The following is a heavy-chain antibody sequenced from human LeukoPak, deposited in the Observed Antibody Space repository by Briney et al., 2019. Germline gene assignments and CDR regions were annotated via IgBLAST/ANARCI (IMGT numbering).Heavy chain of an antibody. CDR1: GFTFSTYA. D-gene: IGHD2-15*01. V-gene: IGHV3-23*01. CDR2: ISDGGGAT. J-gene: IGHJ4*02. CDR3: AKHLGYCSDGNCYFDS. Sequence: GGSLRLSCPASGFTFSTYALDWVRQAPGKGLEWVSAISDGGGATYYADSVKGRFTISRDNSKSTLYLQMNSLRVEDTAVYYCAKHLGYCSDGNCYFDSWGQGTPVTVSS.